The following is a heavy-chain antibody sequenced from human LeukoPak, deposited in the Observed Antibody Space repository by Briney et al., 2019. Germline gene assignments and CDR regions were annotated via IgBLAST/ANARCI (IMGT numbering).Heavy chain of an antibody. J-gene: IGHJ4*02. V-gene: IGHV3-30*02. CDR1: GFNFSIYG. Sequence: GGSLRLSCAASGFNFSIYGMHWVRQAPGKGLEWVTFVRYDQSATVYADSVQGRFAISRDNSKNTVYLQMNSLRVEDTALYFCVKDQGECPGSRCYLRFLEYWGQGTLVIVSP. CDR3: VKDQGECPGSRCYLRFLEY. D-gene: IGHD3-3*01. CDR2: VRYDQSAT.